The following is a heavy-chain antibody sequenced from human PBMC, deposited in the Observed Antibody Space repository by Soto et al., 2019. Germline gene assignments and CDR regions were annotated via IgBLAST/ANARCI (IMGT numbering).Heavy chain of an antibody. CDR3: AGPPVYRGTSSAGAAFDI. CDR1: GLTFSRNA. J-gene: IGHJ3*02. CDR2: ITGSGGSR. V-gene: IGHV3-23*01. D-gene: IGHD5-12*01. Sequence: EVQLLESGGGLVQPGGSLRLSCAASGLTFSRNAMSWVRQAPGKGPEWIAGITGSGGSRYYADSVKGRFTISRDNSKNTFFLQMNSLRAEDTALFYGAGPPVYRGTSSAGAAFDIWGKGTRVTFSS.